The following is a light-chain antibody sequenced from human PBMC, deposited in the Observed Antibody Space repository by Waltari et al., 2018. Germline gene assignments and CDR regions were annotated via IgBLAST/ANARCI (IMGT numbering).Light chain of an antibody. J-gene: IGLJ2*01. CDR1: ALLRKY. V-gene: IGLV3-10*01. Sequence: SYELTQPPSASGSSGQSARINCSGDALLRKYAYWYQQKSGHAPVLVMYEDTKRPSGIPERFSGSSSGTVATLTISGAQVDDEADYYCYSTHSSGKVFGGGTKLTVL. CDR3: YSTHSSGKV. CDR2: EDT.